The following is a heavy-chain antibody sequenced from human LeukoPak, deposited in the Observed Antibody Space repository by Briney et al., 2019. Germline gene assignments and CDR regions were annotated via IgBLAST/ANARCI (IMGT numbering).Heavy chain of an antibody. CDR2: INWNSDNI. CDR3: AKGPQYGPYF. V-gene: IGHV3-9*01. Sequence: GRSLRLSCAASGFTFNDHAMYWVRQAPGKGLEWVSGINWNSDNIGYADSVKGRFTISRDNAKNSLYLHMNALRAEDTAVYYCAKGPQYGPYFWGQGTLVTVSS. J-gene: IGHJ4*02. D-gene: IGHD2-2*01. CDR1: GFTFNDHA.